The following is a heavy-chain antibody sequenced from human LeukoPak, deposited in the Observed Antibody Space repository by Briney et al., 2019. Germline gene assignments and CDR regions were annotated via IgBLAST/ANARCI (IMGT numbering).Heavy chain of an antibody. CDR2: IYYSGST. Sequence: SETLSPTCTVSGGSISSSSYYWGWIRQPPGKGLEWIGSIYYSGSTYYNPSLKSRVTISVDTSKNQFSLKLSSVTAADTAVYYCARRGTTVVVGWFDPWGQGTLVTVSP. J-gene: IGHJ5*02. CDR3: ARRGTTVVVGWFDP. D-gene: IGHD4-17*01. V-gene: IGHV4-39*01. CDR1: GGSISSSSYY.